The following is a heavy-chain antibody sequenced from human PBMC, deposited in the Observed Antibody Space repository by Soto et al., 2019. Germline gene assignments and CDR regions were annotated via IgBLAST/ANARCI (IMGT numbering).Heavy chain of an antibody. J-gene: IGHJ6*02. D-gene: IGHD6-19*01. CDR1: GGTFSSYA. V-gene: IGHV1-69*12. CDR2: IIPIFGTA. CDR3: ASFRPVAGEDYYGMDV. Sequence: QVQLVQSGAEVKKPGSSVKVSCKASGGTFSSYAISWVRQAPGQGLERMGGIIPIFGTANYAQKFQGRVTITADESTSTAYMELSSLRSEDTAVYYCASFRPVAGEDYYGMDVWGQGTTVTVSS.